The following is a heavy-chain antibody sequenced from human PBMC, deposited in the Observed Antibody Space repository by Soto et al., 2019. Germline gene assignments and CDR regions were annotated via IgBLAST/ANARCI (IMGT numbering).Heavy chain of an antibody. V-gene: IGHV1-3*05. Sequence: QVQLVQSGAEEKKPGASVKVSCTASGYTFTSYAMHWLRQAPGQRLEWMGWINAGNGNTKYSQKFQGRVTISRDTSASTAYMDLSSLGSEDTAVYYWARHGSGWDYWGQGTLVTVSS. CDR3: ARHGSGWDY. D-gene: IGHD6-19*01. J-gene: IGHJ4*02. CDR2: INAGNGNT. CDR1: GYTFTSYA.